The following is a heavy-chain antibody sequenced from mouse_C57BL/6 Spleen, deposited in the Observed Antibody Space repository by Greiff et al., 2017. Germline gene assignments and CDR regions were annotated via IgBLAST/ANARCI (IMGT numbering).Heavy chain of an antibody. D-gene: IGHD1-1*01. CDR1: GYTFTSYW. CDR2: IDPSDSYT. Sequence: QVQLQQPGAELVKPGASVKLSCKASGYTFTSYWMQWVKQRPGQGLEWIGEIDPSDSYTNYNQKFKGKATLTVDTSSSTAYMQLSSLASEDAAVYYCANNVTTHGGGYWGQGTTLTVSS. V-gene: IGHV1-50*01. J-gene: IGHJ2*01. CDR3: ANNVTTHGGGY.